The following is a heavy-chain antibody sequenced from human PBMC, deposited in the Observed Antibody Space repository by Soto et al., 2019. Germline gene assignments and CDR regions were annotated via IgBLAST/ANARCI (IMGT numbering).Heavy chain of an antibody. D-gene: IGHD6-6*01. CDR2: INHSGST. Sequence: LSLTCAVYGGSFSGYYWSWIRQSPGKGLEWIGEINHSGSTNYNPSLKSRLTISLDTSKNQVFLKLNSVTAADTAVFYCARGGMYTRLSNNWFDPWGQGTLVTVSS. J-gene: IGHJ5*02. V-gene: IGHV4-34*01. CDR1: GGSFSGYY. CDR3: ARGGMYTRLSNNWFDP.